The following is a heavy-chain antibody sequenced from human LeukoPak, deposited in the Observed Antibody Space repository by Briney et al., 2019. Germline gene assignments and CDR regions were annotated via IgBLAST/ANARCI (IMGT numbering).Heavy chain of an antibody. Sequence: GGSLRLSCAACGFTFSSYEMNWVRQAPGKGLEWVSYISTSGSTKYYADSVKGRFTISRDNAKNSLYLQMNSLRAEDTAVYYCARVREWIQLWSYFDYWGQGTLVTVSS. CDR1: GFTFSSYE. V-gene: IGHV3-48*03. J-gene: IGHJ4*02. CDR3: ARVREWIQLWSYFDY. CDR2: ISTSGSTK. D-gene: IGHD5-18*01.